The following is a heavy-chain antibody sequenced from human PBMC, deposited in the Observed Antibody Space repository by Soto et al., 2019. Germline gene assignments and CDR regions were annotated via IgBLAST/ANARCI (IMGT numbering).Heavy chain of an antibody. V-gene: IGHV3-30-3*01. CDR3: ARATGGYDSTFDY. J-gene: IGHJ4*02. CDR2: ISYDGSNK. D-gene: IGHD5-12*01. CDR1: GFTFSSYA. Sequence: QVRLVESGGGVVQPGRSLRLSCAASGFTFSSYAMHWVRQAPGKGLEWVAVISYDGSNKYYADSVKGRFTISRDNSKNTLYLQMNSLRAEDTAVYYCARATGGYDSTFDYWGQGTLVTVSS.